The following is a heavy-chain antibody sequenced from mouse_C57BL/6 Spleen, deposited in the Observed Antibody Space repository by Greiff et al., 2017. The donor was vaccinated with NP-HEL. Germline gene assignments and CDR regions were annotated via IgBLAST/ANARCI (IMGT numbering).Heavy chain of an antibody. CDR3: ARGGYGGYAMDY. V-gene: IGHV5-17*01. J-gene: IGHJ4*01. CDR2: ISSGSSTI. CDR1: GFTFSDYG. D-gene: IGHD2-2*01. Sequence: DVMLVESGGGLVKPGGSLKLSCAASGFTFSDYGMHWVRQAPEKGLEWVAYISSGSSTIYYADTVKGRFTISRDNAKNTLFLQMTSLRSEDTAMYYCARGGYGGYAMDYWGQGTSVTVSS.